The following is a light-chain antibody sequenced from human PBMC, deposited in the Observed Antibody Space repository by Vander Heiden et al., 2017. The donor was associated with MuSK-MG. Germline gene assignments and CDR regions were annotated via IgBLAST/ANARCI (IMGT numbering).Light chain of an antibody. Sequence: EIALTQSPATLSVSPGERVTLSCSASQSVTSSLAWYQLKPCKAPRLLISGASTRDTGTPARSSGSGSGTEFTLTISSLQSEDFAIYYCQQYNNWPTWTFGQGTKVEIK. CDR1: QSVTSS. V-gene: IGKV3-15*01. CDR2: GAS. CDR3: QQYNNWPTWT. J-gene: IGKJ1*01.